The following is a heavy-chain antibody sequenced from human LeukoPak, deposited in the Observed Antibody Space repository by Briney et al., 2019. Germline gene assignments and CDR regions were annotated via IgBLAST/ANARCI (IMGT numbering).Heavy chain of an antibody. J-gene: IGHJ6*03. D-gene: IGHD2-15*01. CDR3: ARHMGYCSGGSCYLYYYYYYMDV. CDR2: INPNSGGT. V-gene: IGHV1-2*02. Sequence: ASVKVSCKASGYTFTGYYMHWVRQAPGQGLEWMGWINPNSGGTNYAQKFQGRVTMTRDTSISTAYMELSRLRSDDTAVYYCARHMGYCSGGSCYLYYYYYYMDVWGKGTTVTVSS. CDR1: GYTFTGYY.